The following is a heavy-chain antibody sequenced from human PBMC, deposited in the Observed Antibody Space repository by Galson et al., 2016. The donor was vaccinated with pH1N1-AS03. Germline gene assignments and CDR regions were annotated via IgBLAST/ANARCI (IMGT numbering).Heavy chain of an antibody. CDR3: IIEGNRLQSRRSDAFDI. V-gene: IGHV3-64D*06. CDR1: GFTFRTFS. CDR2: ISDNGINT. J-gene: IGHJ3*02. Sequence: SLRLSCAASGFTFRTFSTYWVRQAPGMGLEYVSGISDNGINTYYADPVKARFTISRDKSKNPVYLQMSSLRTEDTAVYYCIIEGNRLQSRRSDAFDIWGRGTMVTVSS. D-gene: IGHD5-18*01.